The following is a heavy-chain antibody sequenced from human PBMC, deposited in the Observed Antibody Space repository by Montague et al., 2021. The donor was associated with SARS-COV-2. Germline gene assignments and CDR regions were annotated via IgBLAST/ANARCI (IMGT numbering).Heavy chain of an antibody. Sequence: SETLSLTCTVSGDSFNTYYWSWVRQPPGKGLEWIGYISYSGSTNYNPSLKSRVTISLDTSNNQFSLTLTSMTAADTAVYYCARGRGSFDVDLAYWGQGALVAVSP. J-gene: IGHJ4*02. V-gene: IGHV4-59*13. D-gene: IGHD3-16*01. CDR2: ISYSGST. CDR3: ARGRGSFDVDLAY. CDR1: GDSFNTYY.